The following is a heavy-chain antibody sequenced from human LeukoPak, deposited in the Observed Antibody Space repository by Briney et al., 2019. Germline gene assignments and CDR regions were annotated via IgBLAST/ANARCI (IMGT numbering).Heavy chain of an antibody. D-gene: IGHD3-10*01. CDR2: ISKNGRNT. V-gene: IGHV3-64*01. CDR1: GFTLSSYS. Sequence: GGSLRLSCAASGFTLSSYSMHWVRQAPGKGLEFVSAISKNGRNTYYGNSMKGRFTISRDNAKNSLYLQMNSLRAEDTAVYYCAREEYYYGSGSYYSDYWGQGTLVTVSS. CDR3: AREEYYYGSGSYYSDY. J-gene: IGHJ4*02.